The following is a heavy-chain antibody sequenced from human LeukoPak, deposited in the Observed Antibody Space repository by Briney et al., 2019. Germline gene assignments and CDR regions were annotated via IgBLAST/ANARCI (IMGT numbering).Heavy chain of an antibody. D-gene: IGHD6-19*01. CDR2: ISWNSGSI. Sequence: PGGSLRLSCAASGFTFDDYAMHWVRQAPGKGLEWVSGISWNSGSIGYADSVKGRFTISRDNAKNSLYLQMNSLRAEDTALYYCAKARMITIPTNSSGWYFAYWGQGTLVTVSS. V-gene: IGHV3-9*01. CDR3: AKARMITIPTNSSGWYFAY. CDR1: GFTFDDYA. J-gene: IGHJ4*02.